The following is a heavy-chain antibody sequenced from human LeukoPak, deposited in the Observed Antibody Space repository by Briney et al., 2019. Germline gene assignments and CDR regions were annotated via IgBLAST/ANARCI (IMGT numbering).Heavy chain of an antibody. J-gene: IGHJ4*02. CDR3: ARVVTGTMLDY. Sequence: SETLSLTCTVSGGSISSSSYYWGWIRQPPGKGLEWIGSIYHSGSTYYNPSLKSRVTISVDTSKNQFSLKLSSVTAADTAVYYCARVVTGTMLDYWGQGTLVTVSS. D-gene: IGHD1/OR15-1a*01. CDR1: GGSISSSSYY. CDR2: IYHSGST. V-gene: IGHV4-39*07.